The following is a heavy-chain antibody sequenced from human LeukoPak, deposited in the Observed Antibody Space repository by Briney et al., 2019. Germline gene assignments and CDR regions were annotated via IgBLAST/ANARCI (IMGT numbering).Heavy chain of an antibody. J-gene: IGHJ4*02. CDR2: INPNSGGT. CDR3: ARVAYYYDSSGYLNY. V-gene: IGHV1-2*02. Sequence: SVKVSCKASGYTFTGYYMHWVRQAPGQGLEWMGWINPNSGGTNYAQKFQGRVTMTRDTSISTAYMELSRLRSDDTAVYYCARVAYYYDSSGYLNYWGQGTLVTVSS. CDR1: GYTFTGYY. D-gene: IGHD3-22*01.